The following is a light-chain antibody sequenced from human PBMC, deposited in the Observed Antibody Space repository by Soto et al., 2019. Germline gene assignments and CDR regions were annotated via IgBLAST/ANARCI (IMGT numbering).Light chain of an antibody. CDR3: QQCTNWPRP. CDR2: QAS. CDR1: QSVSSN. J-gene: IGKJ1*01. Sequence: EIVMTQSPATLSVSPGEIVTLSCRASQSVSSNLACYQQKPGQAPRLLIYQASTSATGIPARVSGSGSGTEFALPVSSLQSEDFALYYCQQCTNWPRPFGQGTKVQIK. V-gene: IGKV3-15*01.